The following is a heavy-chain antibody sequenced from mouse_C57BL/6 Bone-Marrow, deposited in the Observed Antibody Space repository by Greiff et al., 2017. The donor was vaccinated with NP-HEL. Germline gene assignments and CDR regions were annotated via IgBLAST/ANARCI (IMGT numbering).Heavy chain of an antibody. D-gene: IGHD1-3*01. J-gene: IGHJ4*01. CDR3: TRYIPWIPLDAMDY. V-gene: IGHV1-15*01. Sequence: QVQLQQSGAELVRPGASVTLSCKASGYTFTDYEMHWVKQTPVHGLEWIGAIDPETGGTAYNQKFKGKAILTADKSSSTAYMELRSLTSEDSDVYYCTRYIPWIPLDAMDYGGQGTSVTVSA. CDR1: GYTFTDYE. CDR2: IDPETGGT.